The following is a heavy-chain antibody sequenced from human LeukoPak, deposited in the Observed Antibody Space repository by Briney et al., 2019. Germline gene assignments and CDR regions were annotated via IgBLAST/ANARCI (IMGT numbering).Heavy chain of an antibody. CDR3: ARDRNYYGSGSYYDY. CDR1: GGSISSGGYS. Sequence: SETLSLTCAVSGGSISSGGYSWSWIRQPPGKGLEWIGYIYHSGSTYYNPSLKSRVTISVDRPKNQFSLKLSSVTAADTAVYYCARDRNYYGSGSYYDYWGQGTLVTVSS. V-gene: IGHV4-30-2*01. D-gene: IGHD3-10*01. J-gene: IGHJ4*02. CDR2: IYHSGST.